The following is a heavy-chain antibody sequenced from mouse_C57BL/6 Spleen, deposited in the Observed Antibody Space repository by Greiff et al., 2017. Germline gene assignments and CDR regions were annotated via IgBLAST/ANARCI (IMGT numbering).Heavy chain of an antibody. Sequence: EVKLMESGPELVKPGASVKMSCKASGYTFTDYNMHWVKQSHGKSLEWIGYINPNNGGTSYNQKFKGKATLTVNKSSSTAYMELRSLTSEDSAVYYCARSYGNYEDYWGQGTTLTVSS. J-gene: IGHJ2*01. CDR3: ARSYGNYEDY. CDR2: INPNNGGT. D-gene: IGHD2-1*01. CDR1: GYTFTDYN. V-gene: IGHV1-22*01.